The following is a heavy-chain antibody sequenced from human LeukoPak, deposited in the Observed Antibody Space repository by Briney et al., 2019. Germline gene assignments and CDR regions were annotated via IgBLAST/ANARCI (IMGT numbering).Heavy chain of an antibody. J-gene: IGHJ3*02. CDR1: GGSISSGGYY. D-gene: IGHD6-6*01. V-gene: IGHV4-31*03. CDR2: IYYSGST. Sequence: SETLSLTCTVSGGSISSGGYYWRWIRQHPGKGLEWIGYIYYSGSTYYNPSLKSRVTISVDTSKNQFSLKLSSVTAADTAVYYCARTSSYLRDAFDIWGQGTMVTVSS. CDR3: ARTSSYLRDAFDI.